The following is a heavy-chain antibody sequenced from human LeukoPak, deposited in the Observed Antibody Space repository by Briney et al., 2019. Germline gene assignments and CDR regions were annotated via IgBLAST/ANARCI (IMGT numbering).Heavy chain of an antibody. V-gene: IGHV1-69*13. J-gene: IGHJ4*02. D-gene: IGHD1-26*01. CDR2: IIPIFGTA. CDR1: GGTFSSYA. CDR3: ARSADPQLGFDY. Sequence: ASVKVSCKASGGTFSSYAISWVRQAPGQGLEWMGGIIPIFGTANYAQKFQGRVTITADESTSTAYMELSSLRSEDTAVYYCARSADPQLGFDYWGQGTLVTVSS.